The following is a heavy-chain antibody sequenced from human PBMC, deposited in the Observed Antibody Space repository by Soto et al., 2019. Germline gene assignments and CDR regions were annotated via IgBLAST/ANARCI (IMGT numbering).Heavy chain of an antibody. CDR2: ISYDGSNK. V-gene: IGHV3-30*04. Sequence: GGSLRLSCAASGFTFSTYAMHWVRQAPGKGLEWVAVISYDGSNKHYAPSVRGRFTISRDNSKKTVFLQMNSLRADDTGVYYCSRLPTLVVPAALILATWGQGTRVTVSS. CDR1: GFTFSTYA. CDR3: SRLPTLVVPAALILAT. J-gene: IGHJ5*02. D-gene: IGHD2-2*01.